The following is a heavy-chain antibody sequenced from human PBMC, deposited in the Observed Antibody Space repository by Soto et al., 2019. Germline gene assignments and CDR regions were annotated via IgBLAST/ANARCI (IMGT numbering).Heavy chain of an antibody. J-gene: IGHJ4*02. CDR3: ARAGPQGGTVDY. D-gene: IGHD2-15*01. CDR1: GGSISSGGYS. CDR2: IYHSGST. Sequence: SETLSLTCAVSGGSISSGGYSWSWIRQPPGKGLEWIGYIYHSGSTYYNPSLKSRVTISVDRSKNQFSLKLSSVTAADTAVYYCARAGPQGGTVDYWGQGTLVTVSS. V-gene: IGHV4-30-2*01.